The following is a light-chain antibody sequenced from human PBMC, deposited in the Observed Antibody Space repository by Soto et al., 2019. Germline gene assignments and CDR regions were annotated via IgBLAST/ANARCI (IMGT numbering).Light chain of an antibody. V-gene: IGLV1-44*01. J-gene: IGLJ2*01. Sequence: QSALTQPRSVSGSPGQSVTISCSGSSSNIGSNTVNWYQQLPGTAPKLLIYSNNQRPSGVPDRFSGSKSGTSASLAISGLQSEDEADYYCAAWDDSLNGVVFGGGTKVTVL. CDR1: SSNIGSNT. CDR2: SNN. CDR3: AAWDDSLNGVV.